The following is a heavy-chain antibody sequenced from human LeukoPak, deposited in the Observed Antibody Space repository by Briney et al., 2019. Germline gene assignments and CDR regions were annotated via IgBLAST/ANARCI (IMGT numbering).Heavy chain of an antibody. CDR1: GYTFTAYY. CDR3: AREEIVVPAAISRYYYYYGMDV. D-gene: IGHD2-2*01. CDR2: INPNSGGT. Sequence: ASVKVSCKASGYTFTAYYMQWVRQAPGQGLEWMGWINPNSGGTKYAQKFQGRVTMTRDTSISTAYMELSRLRSDDTAVYYCAREEIVVPAAISRYYYYYGMDVWGQGTTVTVSS. J-gene: IGHJ6*02. V-gene: IGHV1-2*02.